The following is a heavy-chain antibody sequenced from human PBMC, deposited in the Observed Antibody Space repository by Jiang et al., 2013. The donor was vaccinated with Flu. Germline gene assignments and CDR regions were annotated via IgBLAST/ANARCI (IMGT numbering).Heavy chain of an antibody. Sequence: GPGLVKPSETLSLTCAVSGGSISNYYWNWIRQPPGKGLEWIGYISYSGSTNYNPSLKSRVTVSVDTSKNQFSLRLTSVTAADTAVYYCARHHVSGCGLRFDYWGQGALVAVSS. V-gene: IGHV4-59*08. J-gene: IGHJ4*02. D-gene: IGHD5/OR15-5a*01. CDR2: ISYSGST. CDR1: GGSISNYY. CDR3: ARHHVSGCGLRFDY.